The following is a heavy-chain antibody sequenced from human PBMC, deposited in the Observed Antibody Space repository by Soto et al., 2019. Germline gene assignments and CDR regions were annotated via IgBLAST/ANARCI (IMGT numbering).Heavy chain of an antibody. Sequence: EVQLVESGGGLVQPGGSLRLSCAASGFTFSSYSMNWVRQAPGKGLEWVSYISSSSSTIYYADSVKGRFTISRDNAKNSLYLQMNSLRAEDTAVYYCARDSGYDFPGYMDVWGKGTTVTVSS. CDR3: ARDSGYDFPGYMDV. J-gene: IGHJ6*03. D-gene: IGHD5-12*01. CDR1: GFTFSSYS. V-gene: IGHV3-48*01. CDR2: ISSSSSTI.